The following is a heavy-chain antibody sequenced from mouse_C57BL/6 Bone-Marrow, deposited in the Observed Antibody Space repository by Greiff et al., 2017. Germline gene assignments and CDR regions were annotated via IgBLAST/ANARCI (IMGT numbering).Heavy chain of an antibody. CDR3: ARGKQDRCFDV. CDR2: ILPGSGST. J-gene: IGHJ1*03. V-gene: IGHV1-9*01. CDR1: GYTFTGYW. Sequence: QVQLKESGAELMKPGASVKLSCKATGYTFTGYWIEWVKQRPGHGLEWIGEILPGSGSTNYNEKFKGKATFTADKSSNTAYMQLSSLTTEDSAIYYCARGKQDRCFDVWGTGTTVTVSS. D-gene: IGHD2-1*01.